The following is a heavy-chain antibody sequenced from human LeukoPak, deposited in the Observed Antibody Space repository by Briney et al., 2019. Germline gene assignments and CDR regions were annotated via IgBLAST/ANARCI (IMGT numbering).Heavy chain of an antibody. Sequence: SVKVSCKASGGTFSIYAISWVRQAPGQGLEWMGGIIPIFGTANYAQKFQGRVTITADESTSTAYMELSSLRSEDTAVYYCAREYCGGDCYFGMDVWGQGTTVTVSS. CDR2: IIPIFGTA. J-gene: IGHJ6*02. V-gene: IGHV1-69*13. CDR1: GGTFSIYA. CDR3: AREYCGGDCYFGMDV. D-gene: IGHD2-21*02.